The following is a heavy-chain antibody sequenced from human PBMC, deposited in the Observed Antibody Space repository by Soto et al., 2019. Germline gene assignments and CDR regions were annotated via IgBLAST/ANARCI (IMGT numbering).Heavy chain of an antibody. D-gene: IGHD7-27*01. CDR2: INPSAGST. CDR3: ARARTGDFDY. J-gene: IGHJ4*02. V-gene: IGHV1-46*01. CDR1: GYTFTSYY. Sequence: ASVKVSCKASGYTFTSYYMHWVRQAPGQGLEWMGIINPSAGSTNYAQKFQGRVTMTRDTSTSTVYMELSSLRSEDTALYYCARARTGDFDYWGQGTLVTVSS.